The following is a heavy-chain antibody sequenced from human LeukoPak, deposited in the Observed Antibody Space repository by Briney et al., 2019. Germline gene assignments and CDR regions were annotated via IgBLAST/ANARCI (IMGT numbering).Heavy chain of an antibody. CDR1: GFTLSSYG. D-gene: IGHD6-13*01. CDR3: ARGYSSSYYYYYGMDV. J-gene: IGHJ6*02. V-gene: IGHV3-30*03. CDR2: ISYDGSNK. Sequence: PGRSLRLSCAASGFTLSSYGMHWVRQAPGKGLEWVAVISYDGSNKYYADSVKGRFTISRDNSKNTLYLQMNSLRAEDTAVYYCARGYSSSYYYYYGMDVWGQGTTVTVSS.